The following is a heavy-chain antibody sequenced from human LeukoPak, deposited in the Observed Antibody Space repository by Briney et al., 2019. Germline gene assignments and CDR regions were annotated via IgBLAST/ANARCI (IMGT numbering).Heavy chain of an antibody. CDR1: GFTFSDYH. J-gene: IGHJ3*02. V-gene: IGHV3-11*01. Sequence: GGSLRLSCAASGFTFSDYHMSWIRQAPGKGLEWVSYSSSSGSSIYYADSVRGRFTISRDNAKNSLHLQMNSLRAEDTAMYYCARGSLYAFDIWGQGTTVTVSS. CDR3: ARGSLYAFDI. CDR2: SSSSGSSI.